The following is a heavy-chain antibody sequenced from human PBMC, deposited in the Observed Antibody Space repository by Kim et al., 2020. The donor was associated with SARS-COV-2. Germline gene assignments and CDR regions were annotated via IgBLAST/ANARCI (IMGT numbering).Heavy chain of an antibody. CDR2: DP. Sequence: DPRHSPSVPGTVTTSADKSISTAYLQWSSLKASDTAMYYCARFPVTDYFDYWGQGTLVTVSS. V-gene: IGHV5-51*01. D-gene: IGHD4-4*01. J-gene: IGHJ4*02. CDR3: ARFPVTDYFDY.